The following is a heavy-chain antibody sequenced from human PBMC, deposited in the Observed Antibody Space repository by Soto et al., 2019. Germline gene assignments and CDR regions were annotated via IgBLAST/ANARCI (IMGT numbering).Heavy chain of an antibody. CDR1: GYSFTSHY. CDR3: AGGQSWHDFDWGFDP. V-gene: IGHV1-46*03. D-gene: IGHD1-1*01. J-gene: IGHJ5*02. CDR2: IYPGGVNI. Sequence: VSVKVSCMAIGYSFTSHYMHWVRQAPRQGLDWMGSIYPGGVNIGYAQKFKGRVTMTKDTSTSTVYMELNSLTSEDTAVYYFAGGQSWHDFDWGFDPWGQETRVTLSS.